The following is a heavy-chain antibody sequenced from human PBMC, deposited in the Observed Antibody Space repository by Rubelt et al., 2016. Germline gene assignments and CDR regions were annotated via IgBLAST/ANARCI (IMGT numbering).Heavy chain of an antibody. V-gene: IGHV1-8*01. CDR1: GYTFTSYD. CDR2: MNPNSGNT. J-gene: IGHJ6*02. Sequence: QVQLVQSGAEVKKPGASVKVSCKASGYTFTSYDINWVRQATGQGLEWMGWMNPNSGNTGYAQKFQGRVTMTRNTSISTAYRELSSLRSEDTAVYYCAGLSITIFGVVVYYYGMDVWGQGTTVTVSS. D-gene: IGHD3-3*01. CDR3: AGLSITIFGVVVYYYGMDV.